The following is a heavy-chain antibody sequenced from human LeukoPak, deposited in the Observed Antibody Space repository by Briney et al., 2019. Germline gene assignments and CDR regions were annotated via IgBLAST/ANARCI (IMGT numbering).Heavy chain of an antibody. J-gene: IGHJ4*02. CDR1: GFSLSTSGVG. V-gene: IGHV2-5*02. CDR2: IYWDDDK. CDR3: ARRRGYYYEAYFDY. Sequence: SGPTLVNPTQTLTLTCTFSGFSLSTSGVGVGWIRQPPGKALEWLALIYWDDDKRYSPSLKSRLTITKDTSKNQVVLTMTNMDPVDTATYYCARRRGYYYEAYFDYWGQGTLVTVSS. D-gene: IGHD3-22*01.